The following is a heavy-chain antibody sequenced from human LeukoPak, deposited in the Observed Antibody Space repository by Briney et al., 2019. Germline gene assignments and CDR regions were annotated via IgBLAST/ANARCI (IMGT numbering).Heavy chain of an antibody. J-gene: IGHJ4*02. V-gene: IGHV1-8*03. CDR2: INPNSGNT. Sequence: SVKVSCKASGYTFTSYDINWVRQAPGQGLEWMGWINPNSGNTAYAQKFQGRVTITRNTSINTAYMELRSLRSDDTAVYYCARGHAEGYWGQGTLVTVSS. CDR3: ARGHAEGY. CDR1: GYTFTSYD.